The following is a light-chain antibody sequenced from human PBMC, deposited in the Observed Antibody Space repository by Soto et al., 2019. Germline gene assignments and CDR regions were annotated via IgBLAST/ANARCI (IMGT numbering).Light chain of an antibody. J-gene: IGKJ2*01. CDR1: HNISIY. V-gene: IGKV3-11*01. CDR3: QQRSNWPPNT. CDR2: DAS. Sequence: VVLTQSPATLSLSPGETASLSCRATHNISIYLAWYQQKLGQPPRLLIFDASNRATGIPARFIGSGSGTDVTLTVSSLEPEDFALYFCQQRSNWPPNTFGQGTKLEMK.